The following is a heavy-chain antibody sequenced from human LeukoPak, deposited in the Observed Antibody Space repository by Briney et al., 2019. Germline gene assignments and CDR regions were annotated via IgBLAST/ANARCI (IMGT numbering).Heavy chain of an antibody. CDR3: ANTIFGYPEDY. Sequence: GGTLRLSCAASGFTFSTYDMSWVRQAPGKGLEWVSLISASGITYYTDSLKGRFTVSRDNSKNTLYLQMNSLRAADTAVYYCANTIFGYPEDYWGQGTLVTVSS. CDR2: ISASGIT. J-gene: IGHJ4*02. V-gene: IGHV3-23*01. CDR1: GFTFSTYD. D-gene: IGHD3-3*01.